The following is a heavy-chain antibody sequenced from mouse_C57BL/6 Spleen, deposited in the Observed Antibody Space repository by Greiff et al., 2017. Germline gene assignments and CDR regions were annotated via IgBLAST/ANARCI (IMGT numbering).Heavy chain of an antibody. J-gene: IGHJ1*03. Sequence: QVQLQQPGAELVMPGASVKLSCKASGYTFTSYWMHWVKQRPGQGLEWIGEIDPSDSYTNYNQKFKGKSTLTVDKSSSTAYMQLSSLTSEDSAVDYCARGDYGSSRYFDVWGTGTTVTVSS. CDR2: IDPSDSYT. CDR1: GYTFTSYW. D-gene: IGHD1-1*01. CDR3: ARGDYGSSRYFDV. V-gene: IGHV1-69*01.